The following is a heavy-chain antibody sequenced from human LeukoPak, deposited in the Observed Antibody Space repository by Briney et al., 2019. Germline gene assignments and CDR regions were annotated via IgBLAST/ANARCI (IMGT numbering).Heavy chain of an antibody. V-gene: IGHV4-39*01. Sequence: SETLSLTCTVSGGSISSSSYYWGWIRQPPGKGLEWIGSIYYSGSTYYNPSLKSRVTISVDTSKNQFSLKMSSVTAADTAVYYSASSYYDFWSGYYTGFGWYDPWGQGTLVTVSS. CDR1: GGSISSSSYY. CDR3: ASSYYDFWSGYYTGFGWYDP. D-gene: IGHD3-3*01. J-gene: IGHJ5*02. CDR2: IYYSGST.